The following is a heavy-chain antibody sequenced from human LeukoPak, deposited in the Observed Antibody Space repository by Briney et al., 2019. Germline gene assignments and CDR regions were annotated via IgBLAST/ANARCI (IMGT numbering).Heavy chain of an antibody. V-gene: IGHV1-69*05. CDR1: GGTFSSYA. D-gene: IGHD4-17*01. Sequence: GASVKVSCKASGGTFSSYAISWVRQAPGQGLEWMGRIIPIFGTANYAQKFQGRVTITTDESTSTAYMELSSLRSEDTAVYYCARGKTDYGDYSIDYWGQGTLVTVSS. J-gene: IGHJ4*02. CDR3: ARGKTDYGDYSIDY. CDR2: IIPIFGTA.